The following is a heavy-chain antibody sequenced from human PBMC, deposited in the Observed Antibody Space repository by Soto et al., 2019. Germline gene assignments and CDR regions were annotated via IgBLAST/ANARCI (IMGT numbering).Heavy chain of an antibody. D-gene: IGHD6-19*01. CDR1: GGSISSYY. CDR3: PRGGSSGWYPAYYYYYGMDV. CDR2: IYYSGST. V-gene: IGHV4-59*01. J-gene: IGHJ6*02. Sequence: QVQLQESGPGLVKPSETLSLTCTVSGGSISSYYWSWIRQPPGNGLEWIGYIYYSGSTNYNPSLKSRVTISVDTSKNQFSLKLSSVTAADTAVYYCPRGGSSGWYPAYYYYYGMDVWGQGTTVTVSS.